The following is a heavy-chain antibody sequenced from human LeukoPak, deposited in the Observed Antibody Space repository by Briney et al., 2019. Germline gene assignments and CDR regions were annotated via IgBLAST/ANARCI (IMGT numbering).Heavy chain of an antibody. CDR3: ARENSRDSSGYYYSGFDY. D-gene: IGHD3-22*01. Sequence: PGRSLRLSCAASGFTFSSYAMHWVRQAPGKGLEWVAVISYDGSNKYYADSVKGRFTISRDNSKNTLYLQMNSPRAEDTAVYYCARENSRDSSGYYYSGFDYWGQGTLVTVSS. J-gene: IGHJ4*02. CDR2: ISYDGSNK. CDR1: GFTFSSYA. V-gene: IGHV3-30*01.